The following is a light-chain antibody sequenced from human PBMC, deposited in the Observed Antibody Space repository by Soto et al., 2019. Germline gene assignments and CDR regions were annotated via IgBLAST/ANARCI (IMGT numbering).Light chain of an antibody. CDR1: SSNIGAGYV. CDR3: QSYDSSLSGYV. J-gene: IGLJ1*01. Sequence: QSVLTQPPSVSGAPGQRVTISCTGSSSNIGAGYVVHWYQQLPGTAPKLLIYGNINRPSGVPDRFSGSKSDTSASLAITGLQAEDEADYYCQSYDSSLSGYVFGTGTKVTVL. V-gene: IGLV1-40*01. CDR2: GNI.